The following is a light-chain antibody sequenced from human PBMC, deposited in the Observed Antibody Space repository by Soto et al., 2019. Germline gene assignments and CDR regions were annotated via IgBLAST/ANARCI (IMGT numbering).Light chain of an antibody. V-gene: IGKV1-27*01. CDR3: QKYNTATLT. J-gene: IGKJ4*01. CDR1: QGIAPY. CDR2: ATS. Sequence: DVQMTQSPSSLSAFVGDRVTITCRASQGIAPYLAWFQQKPGKVPKLLIYATSTLQSGVPSRFSGSGSGTDFTLTISSLQPEDGATYYCQKYNTATLTFGGGTKVEIK.